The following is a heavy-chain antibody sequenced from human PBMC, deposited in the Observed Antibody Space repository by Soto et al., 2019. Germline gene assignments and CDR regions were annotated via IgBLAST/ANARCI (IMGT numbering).Heavy chain of an antibody. CDR1: GGSISSGGYY. CDR2: IYYSGST. V-gene: IGHV4-31*03. CDR3: ARVAVGNGFYYYYYYGMDV. Sequence: PSETLSLTCTVSGGSISSGGYYWSWIRQHPGKGLEWIGYIYYSGSTYYNPSLKSRVTISVDTSKNQFSLKLSSVTAADTAVYYCARVAVGNGFYYYYYYGMDVWGQGTTVTVSS. J-gene: IGHJ6*02. D-gene: IGHD2-2*01.